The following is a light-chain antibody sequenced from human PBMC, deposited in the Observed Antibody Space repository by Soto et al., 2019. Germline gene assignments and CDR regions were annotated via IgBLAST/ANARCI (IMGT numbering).Light chain of an antibody. CDR2: EGS. J-gene: IGLJ1*01. CDR1: ISDVGSYNL. Sequence: QSALTQPSSVSGSPGQSITISCTGTISDVGSYNLVSWYQQHPGKAPKLMIYEGSKRPSGVSNRFSGSKSGNTASLTISGLQAEDEADYYCCSYAGSIYVYGTGTKVTVL. V-gene: IGLV2-23*01. CDR3: CSYAGSIYV.